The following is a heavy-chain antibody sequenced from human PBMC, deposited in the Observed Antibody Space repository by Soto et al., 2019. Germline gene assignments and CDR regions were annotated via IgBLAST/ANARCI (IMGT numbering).Heavy chain of an antibody. V-gene: IGHV3-48*02. Sequence: EVQLVESGGGLVQPGGSLRLSCAASGFIFSDYSINWVRLAPGKGLEWLSYIGRSSTTIFYADSVRGRFTISRDNAKNSLFLQMNRLRDEDAAVYYCARDLIYAFDLWGRGTMVTLSA. J-gene: IGHJ3*01. CDR1: GFIFSDYS. CDR2: IGRSSTTI. CDR3: ARDLIYAFDL.